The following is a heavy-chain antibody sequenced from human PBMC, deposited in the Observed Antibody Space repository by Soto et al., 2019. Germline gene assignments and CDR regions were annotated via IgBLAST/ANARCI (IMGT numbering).Heavy chain of an antibody. D-gene: IGHD1-20*01. J-gene: IGHJ6*02. Sequence: QVQLVQSGAEVKKPGSSVKVSCKASGGTFSSYTISWVRQAPGQGLEWMGRIIPILGIANYAQKFQGRVTITADKSTSTAYMELSSLRSEDTAVYYCARGVTGTTPDYYGMDVWGQGTTVTVSS. CDR3: ARGVTGTTPDYYGMDV. V-gene: IGHV1-69*02. CDR2: IIPILGIA. CDR1: GGTFSSYT.